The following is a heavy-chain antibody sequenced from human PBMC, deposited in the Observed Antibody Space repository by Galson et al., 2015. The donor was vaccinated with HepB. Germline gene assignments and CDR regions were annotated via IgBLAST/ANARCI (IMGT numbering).Heavy chain of an antibody. V-gene: IGHV3-20*04. D-gene: IGHD3-10*01. J-gene: IGHJ4*02. CDR3: ARVGPYYYGSGSDGCLDY. CDR2: INWNGGST. Sequence: SLRLSCAASGFTFDDYGMSWVRQAPGKGLEWVPGINWNGGSTGYADSVKGRFTISRDNAKNSLYLQMNSLRAEDTALYYCARVGPYYYGSGSDGCLDYWGQGTLVTVSS. CDR1: GFTFDDYG.